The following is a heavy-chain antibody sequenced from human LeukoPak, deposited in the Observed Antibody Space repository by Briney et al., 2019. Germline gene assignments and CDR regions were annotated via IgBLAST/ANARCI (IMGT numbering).Heavy chain of an antibody. J-gene: IGHJ6*03. CDR1: GFTFSSYG. V-gene: IGHV3-23*01. CDR3: AKAGKGYYYYYMDV. D-gene: IGHD3-10*01. CDR2: ISDDGRST. Sequence: GGSLRLSCAASGFTFSSYGMSWVRQAPGKGLEWVSSISDDGRSTYYADSVKGRFTISRDNSKNTLYLQMNSLRAEDTAVYYCAKAGKGYYYYYMDVWGKGTTVTVSS.